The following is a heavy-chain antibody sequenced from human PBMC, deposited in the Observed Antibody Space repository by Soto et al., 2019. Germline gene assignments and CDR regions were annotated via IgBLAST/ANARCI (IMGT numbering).Heavy chain of an antibody. J-gene: IGHJ6*02. CDR3: ARPPHGMDV. V-gene: IGHV3-7*03. Sequence: EVQLVESGGGLVQPGGSLRLSCAASGFTFSSFWMTWVRQAPGKGLEWVASIKQDGSETYYVDSVKGRFTISRDNPKNTLYLQMNSLRVGDTAVYYCARPPHGMDVWGQGTTVTVSS. CDR1: GFTFSSFW. CDR2: IKQDGSET.